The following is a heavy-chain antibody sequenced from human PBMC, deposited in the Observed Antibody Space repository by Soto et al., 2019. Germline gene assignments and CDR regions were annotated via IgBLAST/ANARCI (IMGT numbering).Heavy chain of an antibody. CDR3: ASGVLSAGAFFFGY. CDR1: GGSVTSGGYY. J-gene: IGHJ4*02. V-gene: IGHV4-31*04. CDR2: NHYTGNP. Sequence: QVRLQESGPGLVKPSQTLSLTCTVSGGSVTSGGYYCNWIRQHPGKGLEWIGYNHYTGNPFYNPSAKIGLNISVNTITNCVSLRFPSVSAATSALYFSASGVLSAGAFFFGYWDRGGVVTVAP. D-gene: IGHD3-16*01.